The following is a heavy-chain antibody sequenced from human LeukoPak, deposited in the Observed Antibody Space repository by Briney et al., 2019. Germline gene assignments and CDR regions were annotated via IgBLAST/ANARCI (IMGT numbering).Heavy chain of an antibody. CDR3: ARGFYGSGSYYSPRYYYYGMDV. J-gene: IGHJ6*02. CDR2: INHSGST. Sequence: SETLSLTGAVYGGSFSGYYWSWIRQPPGKGLEWIGEINHSGSTNYNPSLKSRVTISVDTSKNQFSLKLSSVTAADSAAYYCARGFYGSGSYYSPRYYYYGMDVWGQGTTVTVSS. D-gene: IGHD3-10*01. V-gene: IGHV4-34*01. CDR1: GGSFSGYY.